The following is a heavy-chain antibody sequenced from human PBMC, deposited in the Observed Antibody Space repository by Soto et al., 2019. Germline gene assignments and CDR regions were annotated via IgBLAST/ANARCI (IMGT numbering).Heavy chain of an antibody. D-gene: IGHD3-10*01. V-gene: IGHV3-72*01. CDR1: GLTFSDHY. CDR3: ARTFYASGSYSLDY. J-gene: IGHJ4*02. Sequence: EVQLVESGGGLVQPGGSLRLSCVASGLTFSDHYMDWVRQAPGKGLEWVGRTRNKANSYTTEYAASVRGRFTISRDDSKNSLYLQMNSLKTEDTAVYYCARTFYASGSYSLDYWGQGTLVTVSS. CDR2: TRNKANSYTT.